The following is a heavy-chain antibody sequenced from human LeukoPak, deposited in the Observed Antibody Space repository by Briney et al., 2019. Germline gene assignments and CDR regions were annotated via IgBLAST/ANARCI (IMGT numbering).Heavy chain of an antibody. Sequence: PSETLSLTCTVSGGSISSHYWNWIRQAPGKGLEWIGYIYYSGSTNYNPSLKSRVTISVDTSNKQFSLKLTSVTAADTAIYYCARHVGSGSYSDWGQGTLVTVSS. J-gene: IGHJ4*02. CDR2: IYYSGST. CDR3: ARHVGSGSYSD. D-gene: IGHD1-26*01. CDR1: GGSISSHY. V-gene: IGHV4-59*08.